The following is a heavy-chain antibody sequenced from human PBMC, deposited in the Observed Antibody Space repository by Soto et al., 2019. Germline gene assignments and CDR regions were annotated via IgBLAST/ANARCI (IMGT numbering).Heavy chain of an antibody. CDR1: GFTFSNYA. CDR3: VKGGASYTSCWDAN. CDR2: IRDSGDSR. V-gene: IGHV3-23*01. J-gene: IGHJ4*02. D-gene: IGHD2-2*01. Sequence: EVQLLESGGGLVQPGGSLTLSCAASGFTFSNYAMHWVRQAPGKGLEWVSTIRDSGDSRYCVDSVKGRFTISRDNSKNTLYLQMNSLRAEDTALYYCVKGGASYTSCWDANWGQGALVTVSS.